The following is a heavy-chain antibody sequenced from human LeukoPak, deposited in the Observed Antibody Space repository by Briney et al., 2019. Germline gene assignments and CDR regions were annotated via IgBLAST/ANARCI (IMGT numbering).Heavy chain of an antibody. CDR2: IHYSGHT. V-gene: IGHV4-59*08. CDR1: GGSINNYY. J-gene: IGHJ6*02. Sequence: SETLSLTCTVSGGSINNYYWSWIRQSPGKGLEWIGYIHYSGHTTYNPSLKSRVTISEETSRNQLSLKLNSVTAADTAVYYCARQFNKSGMDVWGQGTTVTVSS. CDR3: ARQFNKSGMDV.